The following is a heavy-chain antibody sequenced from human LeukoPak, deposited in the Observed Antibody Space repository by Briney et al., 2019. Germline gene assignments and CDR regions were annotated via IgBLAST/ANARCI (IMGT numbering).Heavy chain of an antibody. CDR1: GFTFSSYE. CDR2: ISSSGSTI. D-gene: IGHD4-17*01. J-gene: IGHJ4*02. Sequence: PGGSLRLSCAASGFTFSSYEMNWVRQAPGKGLEWVSYISSSGSTIYYADSVKGRFTISRDNAKNSLYLQMNSLRAEDTAVYYCAREGTVTTSPGYWGQGTLVTVSS. CDR3: AREGTVTTSPGY. V-gene: IGHV3-48*03.